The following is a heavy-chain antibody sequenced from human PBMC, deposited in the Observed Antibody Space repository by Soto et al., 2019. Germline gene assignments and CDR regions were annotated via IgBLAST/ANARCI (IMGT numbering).Heavy chain of an antibody. CDR3: ASYDYGDYLYDY. CDR1: GFTFSSYS. Sequence: GGSLRLSCAASGFTFSSYSMNWVRQAPDKGLEWVSSISSSSSYIYYADSVKGRFTISRDNAKNSLYLQMNSLRAEDTAVYYCASYDYGDYLYDYWGQGTPVTVSS. CDR2: ISSSSSYI. J-gene: IGHJ4*02. V-gene: IGHV3-21*01. D-gene: IGHD4-17*01.